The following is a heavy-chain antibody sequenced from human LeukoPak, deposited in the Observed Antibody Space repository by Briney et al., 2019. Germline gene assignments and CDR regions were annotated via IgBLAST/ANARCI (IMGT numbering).Heavy chain of an antibody. V-gene: IGHV1-2*02. CDR3: ARGGGQQLDSGYYYYYMDV. CDR1: GYTFTGYY. J-gene: IGHJ6*03. D-gene: IGHD6-13*01. Sequence: ASVKVSCKASGYTFTGYYMHWVRQAPGQGLEWMGWINPNSGGTNYAQKFQGRVTMTRDTSISTAYMELSSLRSEDTAVYYCARGGGQQLDSGYYYYYMDVWGRGTTVTVSS. CDR2: INPNSGGT.